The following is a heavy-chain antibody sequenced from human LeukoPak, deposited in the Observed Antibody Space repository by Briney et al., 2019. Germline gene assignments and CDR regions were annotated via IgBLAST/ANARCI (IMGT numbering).Heavy chain of an antibody. D-gene: IGHD2-15*01. J-gene: IGHJ4*02. CDR3: AKDRAVGKGLASTGYFDY. CDR2: ISIDGSNK. Sequence: GGSLRLSCAASGFAFSNYGMHWVRQAPGKGLEWVAAISIDGSNKYYADSVKGRFTISRDNSKNTLYLQMNSLRAEDTAVYYCAKDRAVGKGLASTGYFDYWDRGTRATVSS. V-gene: IGHV3-30*18. CDR1: GFAFSNYG.